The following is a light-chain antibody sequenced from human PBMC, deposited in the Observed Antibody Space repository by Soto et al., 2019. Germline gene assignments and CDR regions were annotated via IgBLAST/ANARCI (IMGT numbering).Light chain of an antibody. J-gene: IGLJ2*01. CDR3: QAWDISIAV. Sequence: SSELTQPPSVSVSPGQTASITCSGDKLGDKDAYWYQQKPGQSPVLVIYDNTKRPSGIPERFSGSNSGNTATLTISGTQAMDEADYYCQAWDISIAVFGGGTKLTVL. CDR2: DNT. CDR1: KLGDKD. V-gene: IGLV3-1*01.